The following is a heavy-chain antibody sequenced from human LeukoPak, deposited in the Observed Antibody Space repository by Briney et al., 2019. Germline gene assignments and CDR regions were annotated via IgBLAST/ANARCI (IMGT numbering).Heavy chain of an antibody. CDR2: IIPIFGTA. V-gene: IGHV1-69*05. Sequence: SVKVSCKASGGTFSSYAISWVRQAPGQGLEWMGGIIPIFGTANYAQKFQGRVTITTDESTSTAYMELRSLRSDDTAVYYCARRQLEPHWFDPWGQGTLVTVSS. CDR1: GGTFSSYA. CDR3: ARRQLEPHWFDP. J-gene: IGHJ5*02. D-gene: IGHD1-1*01.